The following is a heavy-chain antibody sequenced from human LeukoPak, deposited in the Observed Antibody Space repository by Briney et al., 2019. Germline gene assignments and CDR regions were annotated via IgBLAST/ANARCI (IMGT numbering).Heavy chain of an antibody. J-gene: IGHJ2*01. CDR1: GGSVSNGSYY. D-gene: IGHD6-25*01. Sequence: SETLSLTCTVSGGSVSNGSYYWSWIRQPPGKGLEWIGNMHYSGSSNYNPPLKSRVTISVDSSMNQFSLLLTSATAADTAVYYCARDSLLRGSGWDYWYFDLWGRGTLVTVSS. CDR3: ARDSLLRGSGWDYWYFDL. CDR2: MHYSGSS. V-gene: IGHV4-61*01.